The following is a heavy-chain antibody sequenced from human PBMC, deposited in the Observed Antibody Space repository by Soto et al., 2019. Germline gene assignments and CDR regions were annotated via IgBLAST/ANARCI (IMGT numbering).Heavy chain of an antibody. Sequence: PGESLKISCKGSGYSFTNYWIGWVRQMPGKGLEWMGIIYPGDSDTRYSPPFQGQVTISADKSISTAYLQWSSLKASDTAMYYCARRHYDILTGDNYYFDYWGQGTLVTVSS. CDR2: IYPGDSDT. V-gene: IGHV5-51*01. D-gene: IGHD3-9*01. CDR3: ARRHYDILTGDNYYFDY. J-gene: IGHJ4*02. CDR1: GYSFTNYW.